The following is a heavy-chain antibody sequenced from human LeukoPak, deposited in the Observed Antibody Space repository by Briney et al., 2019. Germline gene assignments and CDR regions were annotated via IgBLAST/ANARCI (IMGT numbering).Heavy chain of an antibody. CDR2: ISYDGSNK. V-gene: IGHV3-30-3*01. D-gene: IGHD4-17*01. CDR3: ALMTTVTTGN. Sequence: GGSLRLSCAASGFTFSSYAMHWVRQAPGKGLEWVAVISYDGSNKYYADSVKGRFTISRDNSKNTLYLQMNSLRPDDTAVYYCALMTTVTTGNWGQGTLVTVSS. J-gene: IGHJ4*02. CDR1: GFTFSSYA.